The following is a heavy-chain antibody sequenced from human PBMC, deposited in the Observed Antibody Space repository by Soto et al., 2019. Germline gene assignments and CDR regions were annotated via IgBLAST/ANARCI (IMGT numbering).Heavy chain of an antibody. CDR2: IIPIFGTA. Sequence: VKVSCKASGVTFSSYAISWVLQAPGQGLEWMGGIIPIFGTANYAQKFQGRVTITADESTSTAYMELSSLRSEDTAVYYCARDSPDYGDYTGWGEGTLVTVSS. CDR1: GVTFSSYA. V-gene: IGHV1-69*01. J-gene: IGHJ4*02. D-gene: IGHD4-17*01. CDR3: ARDSPDYGDYTG.